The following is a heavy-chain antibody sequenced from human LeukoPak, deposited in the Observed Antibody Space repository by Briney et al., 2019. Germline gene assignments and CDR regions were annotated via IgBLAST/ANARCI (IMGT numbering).Heavy chain of an antibody. CDR3: GTLLSNGPFDY. CDR2: IYPNSGAT. CDR1: GYTFTGYY. J-gene: IGHJ4*02. Sequence: ASVKVSCKASGYTFTGYYMHWVRQAPGQGLEWMGYIYPNSGATKYAQKFQGRVTMTRDTSISTAYMELSGLRSDDTAVYYCGTLLSNGPFDYWGQGSLATVSS. V-gene: IGHV1-2*02.